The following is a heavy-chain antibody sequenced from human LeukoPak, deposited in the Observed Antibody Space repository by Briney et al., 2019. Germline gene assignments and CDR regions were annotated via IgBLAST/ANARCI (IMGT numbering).Heavy chain of an antibody. V-gene: IGHV3-30*02. J-gene: IGHJ4*02. D-gene: IGHD3-10*01. CDR2: IRYDGSNK. Sequence: PGGSLRLSCAASGFTFSSYGMHWIRQAPGKGLEWVAFIRYDGSNKYYADSVKGRFTISRDNSKNTPYLQMNSLRAEDTAVYYCAKSSLWFGELIYFDYWGQGTLVTVSS. CDR1: GFTFSSYG. CDR3: AKSSLWFGELIYFDY.